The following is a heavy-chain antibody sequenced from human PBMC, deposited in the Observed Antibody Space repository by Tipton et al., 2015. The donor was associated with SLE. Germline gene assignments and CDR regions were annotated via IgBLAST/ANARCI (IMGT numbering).Heavy chain of an antibody. CDR2: IYPGDSDA. CDR1: GYIFTAYW. V-gene: IGHV5-51*03. D-gene: IGHD1-14*01. J-gene: IGHJ4*02. Sequence: QSGAEVKKPGESLKISCSSSGYIFTAYWIGWVRQTPDKGLQWMGVIYPGDSDARYSPSFQGQVTISADKSITTAYLQWTSLKPSDAAIYYCARGGPGPRVPADYWGQGTLVTVSS. CDR3: ARGGPGPRVPADY.